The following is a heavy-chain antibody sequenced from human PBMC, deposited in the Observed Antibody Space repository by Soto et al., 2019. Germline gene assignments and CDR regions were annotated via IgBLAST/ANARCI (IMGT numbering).Heavy chain of an antibody. CDR3: AGLTGCTYPSFYYYIGV. Sequence: QVQLQESGPGLVKPSETLSLTCTVSGGSISGYYWSWIRQAPGKGLEWIGYIYYSGTTNYDPSLKRRVNMSVDTSKNQFSLKLSSVTTADTAVYYCAGLTGCTYPSFYYYIGVWGKGTTVTVSS. CDR1: GGSISGYY. D-gene: IGHD1-20*01. J-gene: IGHJ6*03. V-gene: IGHV4-59*01. CDR2: IYYSGTT.